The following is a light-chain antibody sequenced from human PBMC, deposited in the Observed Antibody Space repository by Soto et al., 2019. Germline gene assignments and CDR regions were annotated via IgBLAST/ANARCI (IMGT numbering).Light chain of an antibody. CDR3: SSYTSSSTVI. CDR2: DVR. J-gene: IGLJ7*01. V-gene: IGLV2-14*03. CDR1: SSDVGGYNY. Sequence: QSALTQPASVSGSPGQSITISCTGTSSDVGGYNYISWYQQHPGKAPKFIIYDVRNRPSGASNRFSGSRSGNTASLTISGLQAEDEADYYCSSYTSSSTVIFGGGTQLTVL.